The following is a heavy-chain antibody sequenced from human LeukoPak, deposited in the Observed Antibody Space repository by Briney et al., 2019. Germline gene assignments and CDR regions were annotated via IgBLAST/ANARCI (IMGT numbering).Heavy chain of an antibody. CDR2: INPNGITT. V-gene: IGHV3-74*01. Sequence: GGSLRLSCAASGFIFRNYWMHWVRQAPGKGLVWVARINPNGITTTYTDSVKGRFTISRDNAKNTLYLQMNSLRAEDTAVYYCAAYSGSYANWFDPWGQGTLVTVSS. D-gene: IGHD1-26*01. J-gene: IGHJ5*02. CDR3: AAYSGSYANWFDP. CDR1: GFIFRNYW.